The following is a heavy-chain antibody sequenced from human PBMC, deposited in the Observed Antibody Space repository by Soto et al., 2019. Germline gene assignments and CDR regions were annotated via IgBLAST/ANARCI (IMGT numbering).Heavy chain of an antibody. CDR3: ARVTGTTWYYYYYMDV. V-gene: IGHV3-48*01. Sequence: EVQLVESGGGLVQLGGSLRLSCAASGFTFSSYSMNWVRQAPGKGLEWVSYFSSSSSTIYYADSVKGRFTISRDNAKNSLYLQITSLRAEDTAVYYCARVTGTTWYYYYYMDVWGKGTTVTVSS. D-gene: IGHD1-7*01. J-gene: IGHJ6*03. CDR2: FSSSSSTI. CDR1: GFTFSSYS.